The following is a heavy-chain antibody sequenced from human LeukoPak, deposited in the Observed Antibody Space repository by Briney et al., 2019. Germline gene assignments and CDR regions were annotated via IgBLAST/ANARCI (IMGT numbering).Heavy chain of an antibody. V-gene: IGHV1-8*03. Sequence: GASVKVSCKASGYTFTSYDINWVRQATGQGLEWMGWMNPNSGNTGYAQKFQGRVTITRNTSISTAYMELSSLISDDTAVYYCARDVFAEYNTHHKFDPWGQGTLVTVSS. CDR3: ARDVFAEYNTHHKFDP. CDR2: MNPNSGNT. D-gene: IGHD1-14*01. J-gene: IGHJ5*02. CDR1: GYTFTSYD.